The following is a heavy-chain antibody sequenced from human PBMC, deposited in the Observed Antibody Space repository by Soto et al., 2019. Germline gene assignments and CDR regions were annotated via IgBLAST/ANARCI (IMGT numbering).Heavy chain of an antibody. J-gene: IGHJ6*02. Sequence: GSLRLSCAASGFTFSDHYMDWVRQAPGKGLEWVGRTRNKANSYTTEYAASGKGRFTISRDDSKNSLYLQMNSLKTEDTAVYYCARDGMYSSGWYDYYYYYYGMDVWGQGTTVTVSS. CDR3: ARDGMYSSGWYDYYYYYYGMDV. CDR1: GFTFSDHY. CDR2: TRNKANSYTT. D-gene: IGHD6-19*01. V-gene: IGHV3-72*01.